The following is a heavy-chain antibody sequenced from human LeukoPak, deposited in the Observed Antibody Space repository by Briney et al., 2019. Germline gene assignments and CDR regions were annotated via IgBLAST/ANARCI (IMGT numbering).Heavy chain of an antibody. D-gene: IGHD3-22*01. Sequence: GASVKVSCKASGYTFTSYGLSWVRQAPAQGLEWMGWVSVYNGNTNYAQMLQGRVTVTTDTSTSTAYMELSSLRSDDTAVYYCARGLATLTYYYDGSGYFDYWGQGTLVTVSS. CDR1: GYTFTSYG. CDR2: VSVYNGNT. CDR3: ARGLATLTYYYDGSGYFDY. J-gene: IGHJ4*02. V-gene: IGHV1-18*01.